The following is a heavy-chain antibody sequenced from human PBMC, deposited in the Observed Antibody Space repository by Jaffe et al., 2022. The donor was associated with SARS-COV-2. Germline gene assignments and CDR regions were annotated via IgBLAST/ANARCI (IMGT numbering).Heavy chain of an antibody. CDR1: GGSFSGYY. V-gene: IGHV4-34*01. J-gene: IGHJ6*02. D-gene: IGHD2-8*01. CDR2: INHSGST. Sequence: QVQLQQWGAGLLKPSETLSLTCAVYGGSFSGYYWSWIRQPPGKGLEWIGEINHSGSTNYNPSLKSRVTISVDTSKNQFSLKLSSVTAADTAVYYCAREKRYCTNGVCHTYYYYYGMDVWGQGTTVTVSS. CDR3: AREKRYCTNGVCHTYYYYYGMDV.